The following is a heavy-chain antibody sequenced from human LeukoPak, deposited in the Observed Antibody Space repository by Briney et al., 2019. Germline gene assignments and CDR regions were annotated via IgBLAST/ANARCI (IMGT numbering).Heavy chain of an antibody. CDR1: GGSISSSTYY. CDR2: FYYSGGT. D-gene: IGHD3-10*01. Sequence: PSETLSLTCTVSGGSISSSTYYWGWIRQPPGKGLEWIGSFYYSGGTYYNPSLKSRVTISVDTSKNQFSLKLSSVTAADTAVYYCARDQGLGYYYYMDVWGKGTTVTVSS. CDR3: ARDQGLGYYYYMDV. V-gene: IGHV4-39*02. J-gene: IGHJ6*03.